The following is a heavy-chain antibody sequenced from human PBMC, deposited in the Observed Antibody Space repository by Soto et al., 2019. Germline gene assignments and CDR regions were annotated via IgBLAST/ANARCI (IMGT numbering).Heavy chain of an antibody. D-gene: IGHD3-10*01. CDR1: GFILSSYW. Sequence: GAPLRLAFSASGFILSSYWMHWLRQAPVKGPVWVGRINGDGRHTRCTDSVKGRFTISRDNAKNTLYLEMDSLRAEDAAVYYCARDFMARGRDSKWFDPWGQGTVVNVSS. J-gene: IGHJ5*02. CDR2: INGDGRHT. CDR3: ARDFMARGRDSKWFDP. V-gene: IGHV3-74*01.